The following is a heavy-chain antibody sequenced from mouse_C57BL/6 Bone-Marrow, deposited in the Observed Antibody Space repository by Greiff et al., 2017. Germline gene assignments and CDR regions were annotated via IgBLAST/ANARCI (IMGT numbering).Heavy chain of an antibody. CDR1: GYTFTSYW. D-gene: IGHD2-12*01. CDR2: IDPSASDT. J-gene: IGHJ3*01. Sequence: QVQLQQPGAELVKPGASVKLSCKASGYTFTSYWMQWVKQRPGQGLEWIGEIDPSASDTNYNHKFKGKATLAVDPSSSTAYMQLSSLASEDSADYCCARLWPYDGFAYGGQGTLVTVSA. V-gene: IGHV1-50*01. CDR3: ARLWPYDGFAY.